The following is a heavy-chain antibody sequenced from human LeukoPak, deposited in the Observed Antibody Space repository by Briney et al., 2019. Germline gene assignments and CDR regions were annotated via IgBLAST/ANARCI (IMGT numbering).Heavy chain of an antibody. D-gene: IGHD6-13*01. J-gene: IGHJ4*02. V-gene: IGHV4-4*07. CDR3: ARDGVENSSWYPLDS. Sequence: SETLSLTCTVSGASISSYYWSWVRQPAGEGLEWIGRIYTSGSTNYKPSLKSRVTMSVDTSKNQFSLKLTSVTAADTAVYHCARDGVENSSWYPLDSWGPGTLVTVSS. CDR1: GASISSYY. CDR2: IYTSGST.